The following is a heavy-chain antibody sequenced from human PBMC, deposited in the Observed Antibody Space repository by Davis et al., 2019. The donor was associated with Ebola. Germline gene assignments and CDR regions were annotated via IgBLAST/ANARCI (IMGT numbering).Heavy chain of an antibody. CDR1: GFSLTTSAVC. CDR2: IYWNDDK. CDR3: VYSYGYS. J-gene: IGHJ4*02. Sequence: SGPTLVKPTQSLTLTYTFSGFSLTTSAVCVGWVRQPPGKALEWLALIYWNDDKRYSPSLKSRLTITKDTSKNQVVLTMTNMDPVDTATYYCVYSYGYSWGQGTLVTVSS. D-gene: IGHD5-18*01. V-gene: IGHV2-5*01.